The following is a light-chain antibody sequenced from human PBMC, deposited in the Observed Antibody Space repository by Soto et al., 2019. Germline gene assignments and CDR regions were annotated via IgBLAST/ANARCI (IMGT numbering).Light chain of an antibody. Sequence: QSVLTQSPSASGAPGQTVTISCSGSSSNIGSNFVYWYQQVPGTAPKLLIYRTDQRPSGVPDRFSGSKPGASAYLAISGLRSDDEADYYCAAWDNSLRWVFGGGTKLTVL. J-gene: IGLJ3*02. CDR1: SSNIGSNF. CDR3: AAWDNSLRWV. CDR2: RTD. V-gene: IGLV1-47*01.